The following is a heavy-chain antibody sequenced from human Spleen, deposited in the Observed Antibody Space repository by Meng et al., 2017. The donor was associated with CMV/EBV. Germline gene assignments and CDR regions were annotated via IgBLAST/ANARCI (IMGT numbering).Heavy chain of an antibody. CDR2: IRYDGSNK. Sequence: LSLTCAASGFTFSSYGMHWVRQAPGKGLEWVAFIRYDGSNKYYADSVKGRFTISRDNSKNTLYLQMNSLRAEDTAVYYCAKIGPNRGAYWGQGTLVTVSS. CDR3: AKIGPNRGAY. V-gene: IGHV3-30*02. J-gene: IGHJ4*02. D-gene: IGHD1-14*01. CDR1: GFTFSSYG.